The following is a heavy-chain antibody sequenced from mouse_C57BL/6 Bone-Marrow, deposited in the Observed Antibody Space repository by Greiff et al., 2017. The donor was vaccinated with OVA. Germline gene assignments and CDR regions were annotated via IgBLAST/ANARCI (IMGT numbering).Heavy chain of an antibody. CDR2: LSSGGSYT. J-gene: IGHJ4*01. CDR1: GFTFSSYG. Sequence: DVQLQESGGDLVKPGGSLKLSCAASGFTFSSYGLSCVRRTPDKRLEWVATLSSGGSYTYYPDSVKGRFTISSDNAKNPLYLQMSSLKSEDTAMYYCARQGLLYAMDYWGQGTSVTVSS. V-gene: IGHV5-6*01. CDR3: ARQGLLYAMDY. D-gene: IGHD1-1*02.